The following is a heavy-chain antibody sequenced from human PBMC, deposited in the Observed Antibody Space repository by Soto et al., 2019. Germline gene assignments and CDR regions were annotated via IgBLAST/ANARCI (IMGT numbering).Heavy chain of an antibody. Sequence: GGSLRLSCAASGFTFSTYAMNWVRQAPGKGLEWVSVLVGDGSWSAYADSVRGRFTVSRDNSKNTLYLEMNSLRAEDSALYYCAKDLRPDGRYDLDYWGQGTLVTVSS. J-gene: IGHJ4*02. V-gene: IGHV3-23*01. D-gene: IGHD2-15*01. CDR1: GFTFSTYA. CDR3: AKDLRPDGRYDLDY. CDR2: LVGDGSWS.